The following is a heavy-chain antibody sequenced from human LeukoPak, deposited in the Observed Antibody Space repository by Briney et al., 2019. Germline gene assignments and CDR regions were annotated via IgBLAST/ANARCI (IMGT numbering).Heavy chain of an antibody. V-gene: IGHV5-51*01. D-gene: IGHD1-7*01. J-gene: IGHJ5*02. CDR3: ARHVSDWNYVLGWFDP. CDR1: GYSFTSYW. CDR2: IYPGDSDT. Sequence: GESLKISCKGSGYSFTSYWIGWVRQMPGKGLEWMGIIYPGDSDTRYSPSFQGQVTISADKSISTAYLQWGSLKASDTAMYYCARHVSDWNYVLGWFDPWGQGTLVTVSS.